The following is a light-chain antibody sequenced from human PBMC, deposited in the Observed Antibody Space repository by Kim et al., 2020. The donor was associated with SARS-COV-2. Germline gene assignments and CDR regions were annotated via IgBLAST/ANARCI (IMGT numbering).Light chain of an antibody. J-gene: IGKJ3*01. V-gene: IGKV1-5*03. CDR3: QQYETISAT. Sequence: DIQMTQSPSSLSASVGDRVTITCQASQGISSCLAWFQQKPGKAPNLLIYEASTLESGVPLRFSGSGSGTEFTLTISSLQPDDSATYYCQQYETISATFGPGTKVDIK. CDR2: EAS. CDR1: QGISSC.